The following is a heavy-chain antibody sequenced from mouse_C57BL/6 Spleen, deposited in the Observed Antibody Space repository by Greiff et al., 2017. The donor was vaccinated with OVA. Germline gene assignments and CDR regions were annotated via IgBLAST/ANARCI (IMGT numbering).Heavy chain of an antibody. V-gene: IGHV5-15*01. CDR1: GFTFSDYG. CDR2: ISNLAYSI. Sequence: EVMLVESGGGLVQPGGSLKLSCAASGFTFSDYGMAWVRQAPRKGPEWVAFISNLAYSIYYADTVTGRLTLCREHAKNTLYLEMSSLRSEDTAMYYCARGDYGSISWFAYWGQGTLVTVSA. D-gene: IGHD1-1*01. J-gene: IGHJ3*01. CDR3: ARGDYGSISWFAY.